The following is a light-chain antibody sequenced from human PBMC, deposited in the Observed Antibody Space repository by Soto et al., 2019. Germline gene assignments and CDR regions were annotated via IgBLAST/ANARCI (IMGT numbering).Light chain of an antibody. Sequence: DVVMTQSPLSLPVTLGQPASISCRSSQSLIHSDGNTYLNWFQQRPGQSPRRLIYKVSDRDSGVPDRFSGSGSGPDFTLKISRVEAEDVGVYYCMQGTHWPWTFGQGTEVEI. J-gene: IGKJ1*01. CDR2: KVS. V-gene: IGKV2-30*02. CDR3: MQGTHWPWT. CDR1: QSLIHSDGNTY.